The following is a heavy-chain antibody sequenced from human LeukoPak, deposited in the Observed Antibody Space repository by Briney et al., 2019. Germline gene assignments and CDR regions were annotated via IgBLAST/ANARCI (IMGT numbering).Heavy chain of an antibody. CDR1: GYSISSGYY. J-gene: IGHJ3*02. Sequence: SETLSLTCTVPGYSISSGYYWGWIRQPPEKGLEWIGNIYHSGSTYYNPSLKSRVTISVDKSKTQFSLKLSSVTAADTAVYYCARGTENSSGYYYGPGAFDIWGQGTMVTVSS. D-gene: IGHD3-22*01. CDR3: ARGTENSSGYYYGPGAFDI. CDR2: IYHSGST. V-gene: IGHV4-38-2*02.